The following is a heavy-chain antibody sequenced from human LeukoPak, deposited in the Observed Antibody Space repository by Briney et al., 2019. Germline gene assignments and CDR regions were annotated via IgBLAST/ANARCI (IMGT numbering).Heavy chain of an antibody. CDR2: IYWNDDK. V-gene: IGHV2-5*01. J-gene: IGHJ5*02. Sequence: SGPTLVKPTQTLTLTCTFSGFSLSTSGVGVGWIRQPPGKALEWLALIYWNDDKRYSPSLKSRLTITKDTSKNQVVLTMTNMDPVDTATYYCAHRPDITIFGVVIIGSDWFDPWGQGTLVTVSS. CDR3: AHRPDITIFGVVIIGSDWFDP. CDR1: GFSLSTSGVG. D-gene: IGHD3-3*01.